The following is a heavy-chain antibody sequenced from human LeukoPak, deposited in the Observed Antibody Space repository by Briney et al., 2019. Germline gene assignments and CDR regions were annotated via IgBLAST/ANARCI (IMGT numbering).Heavy chain of an antibody. CDR1: GFTFGDYA. J-gene: IGHJ4*02. Sequence: GGSLRLSCTASGFTFGDYAMSWVRQAPGKGLEWVGFIRSKAYGGTTEYAASVKGRFTISRDDSKSIAYLQMNSLKTEDTAVYYCTRAFHPPDIVVVPAAILDYWGQGTLVTVSS. CDR3: TRAFHPPDIVVVPAAILDY. V-gene: IGHV3-49*04. D-gene: IGHD2-2*02. CDR2: IRSKAYGGTT.